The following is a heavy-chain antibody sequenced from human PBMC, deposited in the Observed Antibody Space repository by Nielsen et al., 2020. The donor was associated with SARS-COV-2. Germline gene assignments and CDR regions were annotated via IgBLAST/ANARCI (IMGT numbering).Heavy chain of an antibody. Sequence: ASVKVSCKASGYTFTSYGISWVRQAPGQGLERMGWISAYNGNTNYAQKLQGRVTMTTDTSTSTAYMELRSLRSDDTAVYYCARDSFVTMVRGVMKYYYYGMDVWGQGTTVTVSS. V-gene: IGHV1-18*01. CDR1: GYTFTSYG. J-gene: IGHJ6*02. D-gene: IGHD3-10*01. CDR3: ARDSFVTMVRGVMKYYYYGMDV. CDR2: ISAYNGNT.